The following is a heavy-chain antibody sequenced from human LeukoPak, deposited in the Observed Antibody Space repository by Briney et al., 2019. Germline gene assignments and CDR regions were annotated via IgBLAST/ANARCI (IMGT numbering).Heavy chain of an antibody. CDR3: ARDLELSAVYYFDS. D-gene: IGHD3-3*01. Sequence: GGSLRLSCEASGYTFSIFPMHWVRQAPGKGLEWVALISSGSEKYYADSVKGRFNISRDNSKNMLYLQMNSLRADDTAVYYCARDLELSAVYYFDSWGQGTLVIVSS. V-gene: IGHV3-30*04. CDR1: GYTFSIFP. J-gene: IGHJ4*02. CDR2: ISSGSEK.